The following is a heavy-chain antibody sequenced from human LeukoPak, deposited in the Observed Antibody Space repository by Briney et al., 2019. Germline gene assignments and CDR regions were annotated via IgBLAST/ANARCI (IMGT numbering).Heavy chain of an antibody. V-gene: IGHV5-51*01. Sequence: GESLKISCKGSGYSFTSYWIGWVRQMPGKGLEGMGIIYPGDSDTRYRPSFQGQVTISADKSLSIAYLQWSSLKASDTAMYYCARRFPYDFWMDVWGKGTTVTVSS. CDR1: GYSFTSYW. D-gene: IGHD3-3*01. CDR2: IYPGDSDT. CDR3: ARRFPYDFWMDV. J-gene: IGHJ6*04.